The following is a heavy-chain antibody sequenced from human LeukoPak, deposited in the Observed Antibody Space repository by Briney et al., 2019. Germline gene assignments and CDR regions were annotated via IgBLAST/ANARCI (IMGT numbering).Heavy chain of an antibody. V-gene: IGHV4-59*08. Sequence: SETLSLTCTVSGGSISSYYWSWIRQPPGKGLEWIGYIYYSGSTNYNPSLKSRVTISVDTSKNQFSLKLSSVTAADTAVYYCARHIYGGIAAHGWFDPWGQGTLVTVSS. CDR2: IYYSGST. CDR1: GGSISSYY. J-gene: IGHJ5*02. CDR3: ARHIYGGIAAHGWFDP. D-gene: IGHD6-13*01.